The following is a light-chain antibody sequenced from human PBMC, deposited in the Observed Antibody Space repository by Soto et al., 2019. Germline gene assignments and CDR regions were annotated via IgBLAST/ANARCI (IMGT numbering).Light chain of an antibody. J-gene: IGLJ3*02. V-gene: IGLV2-11*01. CDR1: SSDVGGYNY. CDR2: DVS. CDR3: CSYAGSYTRV. Sequence: QSALTQPRSVSASPGKSVTISCTGTSSDVGGYNYVSWYQQHPGKAPKLMIYDVSKRPSGVPDRFSGSKSGNTASLTISGLHAEDEADYYCCSYAGSYTRVFGGGTKLTVL.